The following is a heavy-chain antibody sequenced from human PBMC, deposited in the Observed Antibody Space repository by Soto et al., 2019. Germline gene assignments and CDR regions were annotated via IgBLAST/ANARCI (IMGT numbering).Heavy chain of an antibody. D-gene: IGHD1-1*01. V-gene: IGHV4-4*07. CDR1: GSSQISYF. CDR3: AREFAYWYRHTWYYLDY. J-gene: IGHJ4*02. CDR2: IYASGST. Sequence: GSSQISYFWSWIRQPAGKGLEWIGRIYASGSTNYNPSLKSRVTMSADTSKNQFSLKLSSVTAADTAVYYCAREFAYWYRHTWYYLDYWGQGTLVNVSS.